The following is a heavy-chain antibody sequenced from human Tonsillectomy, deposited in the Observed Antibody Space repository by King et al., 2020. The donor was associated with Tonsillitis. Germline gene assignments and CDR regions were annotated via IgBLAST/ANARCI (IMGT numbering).Heavy chain of an antibody. CDR3: ATPRSDSSGWRYFDY. Sequence: QLVQSGGGVVQPGRSLRLSCAASGFTFNTYGMHWVRQAPGKGLEWVAVISYDGSNKYYADSVKGRFTISRDNSKSTLYLQMNSLRAEDTAVYYCATPRSDSSGWRYFDYWGQGPLVTVSS. V-gene: IGHV3-33*05. J-gene: IGHJ4*02. CDR2: ISYDGSNK. CDR1: GFTFNTYG. D-gene: IGHD6-19*01.